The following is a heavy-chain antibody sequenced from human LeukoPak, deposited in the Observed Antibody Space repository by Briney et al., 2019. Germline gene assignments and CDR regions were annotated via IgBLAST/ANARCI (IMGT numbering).Heavy chain of an antibody. Sequence: GESLRLSCAASGFDFSIYGMNWVRQAPGKGLEWVSSINSRGNYIYYSDSLKGRFTISRDNARSSLYLQMNSLRADDTAVYYCAREAVMPVAPVKIGTSDRPLYEYYGLDVWGQGTTVTVS. CDR2: INSRGNYI. CDR3: AREAVMPVAPVKIGTSDRPLYEYYGLDV. CDR1: GFDFSIYG. D-gene: IGHD1/OR15-1a*01. V-gene: IGHV3-21*04. J-gene: IGHJ6*02.